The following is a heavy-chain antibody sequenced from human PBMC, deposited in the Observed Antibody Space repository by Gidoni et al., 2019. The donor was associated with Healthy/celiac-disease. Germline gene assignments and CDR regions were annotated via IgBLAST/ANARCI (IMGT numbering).Heavy chain of an antibody. D-gene: IGHD6-13*01. J-gene: IGHJ4*02. Sequence: QVQLQESGPGLVKPSETLSLTCTVSGGSISNYYWSWIRQPPGKGLEWIGYIYYTGSTNYNPSLKSRVTISADTSRNQFSLMLDSVTAADTAVYYCARDIAAAGTYFDYWGQGTQVTVSS. CDR2: IYYTGST. V-gene: IGHV4-59*12. CDR1: GGSISNYY. CDR3: ARDIAAAGTYFDY.